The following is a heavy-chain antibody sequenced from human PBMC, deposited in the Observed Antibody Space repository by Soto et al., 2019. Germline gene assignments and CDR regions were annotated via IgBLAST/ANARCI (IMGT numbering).Heavy chain of an antibody. CDR3: ARDRELGRTSPYFDF. CDR1: GFTFGSFG. D-gene: IGHD3-10*01. J-gene: IGHJ4*02. Sequence: PGGSLRLSCAASGFTFGSFGVHWVRQAPGKGLEWVAVIWNDGKNRRYADSVRGRFTVSSDNSKNTVYLQMDSLRVEDTAMYYCARDRELGRTSPYFDFWGQGTLVTASS. V-gene: IGHV3-33*01. CDR2: IWNDGKNR.